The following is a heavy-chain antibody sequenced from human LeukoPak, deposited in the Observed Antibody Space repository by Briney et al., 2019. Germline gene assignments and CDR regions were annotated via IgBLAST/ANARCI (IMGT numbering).Heavy chain of an antibody. Sequence: PSETLSLTCTVSGGSISSYYWSWIRQPAGKGLEWIGRIYTSGSTNYNPSLKSRVTISVDTSKNQFSLKLSSVTAADTAVYYCARDRRTTMVRGYYYYYYMDVWGKGTTVTVSS. J-gene: IGHJ6*03. CDR2: IYTSGST. CDR3: ARDRRTTMVRGYYYYYYMDV. V-gene: IGHV4-4*07. CDR1: GGSISSYY. D-gene: IGHD3-10*01.